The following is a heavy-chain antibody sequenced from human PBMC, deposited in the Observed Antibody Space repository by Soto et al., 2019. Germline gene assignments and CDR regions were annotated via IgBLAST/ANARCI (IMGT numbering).Heavy chain of an antibody. CDR2: IWYDGSNK. D-gene: IGHD1-1*01. CDR1: GFTFSSYG. Sequence: GGSLRLSCAASGFTFSSYGMHWVRQAPGKGLEWVAVIWYDGSNKYYADSVKGRFTISRDNSKNTLYLQMNSLRAEDTAVYYCARVRYNWNDADYWGQGTLVTVSS. V-gene: IGHV3-33*01. J-gene: IGHJ4*02. CDR3: ARVRYNWNDADY.